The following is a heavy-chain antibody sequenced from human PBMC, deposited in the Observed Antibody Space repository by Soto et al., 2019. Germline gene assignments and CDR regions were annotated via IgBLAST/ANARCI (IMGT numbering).Heavy chain of an antibody. Sequence: GGSLRLSCGVSGFTFSDHYMDWVRQAPGKGLEWVGRIRNIANSYTTDYADSVKGRFTISRDDSKNTLYLQMNSLRAEDTAVYYCAGTPPGIAVAGTFRDYYFDYWGQGTPVTVS. J-gene: IGHJ4*02. CDR1: GFTFSDHY. V-gene: IGHV3-72*01. CDR3: AGTPPGIAVAGTFRDYYFDY. D-gene: IGHD6-19*01. CDR2: IRNIANSYTT.